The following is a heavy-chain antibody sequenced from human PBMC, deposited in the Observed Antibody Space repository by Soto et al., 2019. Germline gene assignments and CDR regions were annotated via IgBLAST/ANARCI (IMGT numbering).Heavy chain of an antibody. CDR1: GFTFSSYG. CDR3: ARIPQIAVAGTRFGYFDL. V-gene: IGHV3-33*01. Sequence: QVQLEESGGGVVQPGRSLRLSCAASGFTFSSYGMHWVRQAPGKGLEWVAVIWYDGSNKYYADSVTGRFTISRDNSKNTLYLQMNSLGAEDTAVDYCARIPQIAVAGTRFGYFDLWGRGTLVTVSS. CDR2: IWYDGSNK. J-gene: IGHJ2*01. D-gene: IGHD6-19*01.